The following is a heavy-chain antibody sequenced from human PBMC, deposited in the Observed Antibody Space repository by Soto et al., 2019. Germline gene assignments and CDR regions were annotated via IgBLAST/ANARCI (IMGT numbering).Heavy chain of an antibody. CDR1: GFTFRPYW. D-gene: IGHD5-18*01. J-gene: IGHJ6*02. V-gene: IGHV3-7*05. Sequence: EVQLVASGGGLVQPGGSLRLSCGASGFTFRPYWLSWVRQVPGTGLEWVANINQDGSEKNYVDSVKGRFTISRDNAKNSLYLQMSSLRAEDTALYYCARDGSTSWYSYDYHGMDVWGQGTTVTGSS. CDR2: INQDGSEK. CDR3: ARDGSTSWYSYDYHGMDV.